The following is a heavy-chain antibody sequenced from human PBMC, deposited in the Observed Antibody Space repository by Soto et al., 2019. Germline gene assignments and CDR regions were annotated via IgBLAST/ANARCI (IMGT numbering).Heavy chain of an antibody. CDR1: GFTFSSYA. V-gene: IGHV3-30-3*01. D-gene: IGHD6-19*01. J-gene: IGHJ6*02. CDR2: ISYDGSNK. Sequence: VGSLRLSCAASGFTFSSYAMHWVRQAPGKGLEWVAVISYDGSNKYYADSVKGRFTISRDNFKNTLYLQMNSLRAEDTAVYYCARDRIAVAGRSTYYYGMDVWGQGTTVTVSS. CDR3: ARDRIAVAGRSTYYYGMDV.